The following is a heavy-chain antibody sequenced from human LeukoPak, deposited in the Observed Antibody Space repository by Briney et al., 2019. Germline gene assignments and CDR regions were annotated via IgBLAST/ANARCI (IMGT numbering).Heavy chain of an antibody. J-gene: IGHJ4*02. V-gene: IGHV5-51*01. CDR1: GHSFTSYW. Sequence: GESLKISCKGSGHSFTSYWIGWVRQMPGKGLEWMGIIYPGDSDTRYSPSFQGQVTISADKSISTAYLQWSSLKASDTAMYYCASLRVVRGVILRFDYWGQGTLVTVSS. CDR3: ASLRVVRGVILRFDY. CDR2: IYPGDSDT. D-gene: IGHD3-10*01.